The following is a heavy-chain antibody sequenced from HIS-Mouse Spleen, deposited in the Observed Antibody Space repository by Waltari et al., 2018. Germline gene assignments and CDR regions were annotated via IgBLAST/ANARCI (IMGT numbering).Heavy chain of an antibody. J-gene: IGHJ4*02. CDR3: ARYCSGGSCYGGSFDY. CDR1: GGSISSYY. D-gene: IGHD2-15*01. Sequence: QVQLQESGPGLVKPSETLSLTCTVSGGSISSYYWSWIRQPAGKGLEWIGRIYTRGSTNYTPSLTSRFTMSVATSTTQFSLKLSSVTATDTAVYYCARYCSGGSCYGGSFDYWGQGTLVTVSS. V-gene: IGHV4-4*07. CDR2: IYTRGST.